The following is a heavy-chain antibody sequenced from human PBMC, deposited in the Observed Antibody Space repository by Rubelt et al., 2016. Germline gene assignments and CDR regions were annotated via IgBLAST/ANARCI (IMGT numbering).Heavy chain of an antibody. CDR3: ARYSEQLVL. Sequence: QVQLVQSGAEVKKPGASVKVSCKASGYTFTSYDINWVRQATGQGLEWMGWMNPHSGNTGYAQKFQGRVTMTRKPALSTAYSELGSLRSEDTPVYYCARYSEQLVLWGQGTLVTVSS. V-gene: IGHV1-8*01. D-gene: IGHD6-6*01. CDR1: GYTFTSYD. CDR2: MNPHSGNT. J-gene: IGHJ1*01.